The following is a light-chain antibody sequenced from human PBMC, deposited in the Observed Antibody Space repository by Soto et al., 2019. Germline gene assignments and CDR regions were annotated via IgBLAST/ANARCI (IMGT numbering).Light chain of an antibody. Sequence: EIVLTQSPGTLSLSPGERATLSCRASQSVSSSYLAWYQQKPGQAPRLLIYGASSRATGIPDRFSGSGSGTHFTLTNSRLEPEDFAVYYCQQYGSSSWTFGQGTKVEIK. J-gene: IGKJ1*01. V-gene: IGKV3-20*01. CDR1: QSVSSSY. CDR3: QQYGSSSWT. CDR2: GAS.